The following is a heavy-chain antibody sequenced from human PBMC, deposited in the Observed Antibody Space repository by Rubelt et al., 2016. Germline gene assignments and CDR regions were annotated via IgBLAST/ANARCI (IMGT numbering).Heavy chain of an antibody. CDR1: GYTFTGYY. CDR2: INPNSGGT. V-gene: IGHV1-2*02. J-gene: IGHJ4*02. CDR3: ARTKTVEMATIPLAY. Sequence: QVQLVQSGAEVKKPGASVKVSCKASGYTFTGYYMHWVRQAPGQGLAWMGWINPNSGGTNYAKKFQGRVTMTRDTSISTAYMELSSLRSEDTAVYYCARTKTVEMATIPLAYWGQGTLVTVSS. D-gene: IGHD5-24*01.